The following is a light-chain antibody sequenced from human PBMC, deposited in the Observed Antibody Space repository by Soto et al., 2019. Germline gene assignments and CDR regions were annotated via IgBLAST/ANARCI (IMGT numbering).Light chain of an antibody. J-gene: IGKJ1*01. Sequence: DIRMTQSPSTLSASVGDGVTITCRASQSINNWLAWYQQKPGKAPKLLIYRASSLENGVPSRFSGRGSGTEFIFTITSLQPDDFATYYCQQYSSDSTFGQGTKVEIK. CDR2: RAS. CDR1: QSINNW. V-gene: IGKV1-5*03. CDR3: QQYSSDST.